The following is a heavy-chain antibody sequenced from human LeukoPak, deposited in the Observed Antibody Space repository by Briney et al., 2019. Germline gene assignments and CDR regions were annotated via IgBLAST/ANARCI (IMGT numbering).Heavy chain of an antibody. J-gene: IGHJ6*04. CDR2: IFYSGST. CDR3: AREPHSMKYYYGSGSLAGILDV. CDR1: GGSISSYY. Sequence: SETLSLTCTVSGGSISSYYWGWVRQPPGKALEWIGNIFYSGSTNYNPSLKSRVTISVDTSKNQFSLKLSSVTAADTAVYYCAREPHSMKYYYGSGSLAGILDVWGKGTTVTVSS. V-gene: IGHV4-59*01. D-gene: IGHD3-10*01.